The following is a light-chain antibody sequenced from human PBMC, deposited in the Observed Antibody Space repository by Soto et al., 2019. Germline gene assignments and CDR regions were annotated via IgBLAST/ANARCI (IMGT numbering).Light chain of an antibody. CDR3: HQSYSTPYT. CDR2: AAS. CDR1: QSMSSY. Sequence: DIQMTQSPSSLYASVGDRVTITCRASQSMSSYLNWYQQKPGKAPTLLIYAASSLQRGVPSRFSGSGSGTDFTLTISSLQPADFATYYCHQSYSTPYTFGQGTKLEIK. J-gene: IGKJ2*01. V-gene: IGKV1-39*01.